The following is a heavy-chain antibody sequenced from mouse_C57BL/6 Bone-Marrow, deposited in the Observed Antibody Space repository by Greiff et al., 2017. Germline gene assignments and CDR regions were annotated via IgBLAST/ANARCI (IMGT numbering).Heavy chain of an antibody. CDR2: ISSGGSCT. V-gene: IGHV5-6*02. CDR1: GFTFSSYG. Sequence: EVMLVESGGDLVKPGGSLKLSCAASGFTFSSYGMSWVRQTPDQRLEWVATISSGGSCTYYTDRLKGRLTLSRDNAKNTLYLQMSSLEYEDASMYYWARRWLLLRFAYWGQGTLVTVSA. CDR3: ARRWLLLRFAY. D-gene: IGHD2-3*01. J-gene: IGHJ3*01.